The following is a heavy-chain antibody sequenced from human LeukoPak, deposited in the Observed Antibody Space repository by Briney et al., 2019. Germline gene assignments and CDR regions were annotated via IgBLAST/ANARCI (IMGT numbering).Heavy chain of an antibody. Sequence: PGGSLKLSCSASGYTFSSFAVHWGRQALGEGLEYVSAISNNGGSTYHADSVKGRFTISRDNSKNTLYLQMSSLRAEDTAVYYCAYSNSWYLDYWGQGTLVTVSS. D-gene: IGHD6-13*01. CDR1: GYTFSSFA. V-gene: IGHV3-64D*06. J-gene: IGHJ4*02. CDR3: AYSNSWYLDY. CDR2: ISNNGGST.